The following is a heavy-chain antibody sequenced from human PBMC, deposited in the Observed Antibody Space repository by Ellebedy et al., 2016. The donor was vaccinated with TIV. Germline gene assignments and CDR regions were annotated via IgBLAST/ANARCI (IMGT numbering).Heavy chain of an antibody. CDR2: IKEDGSQT. Sequence: PGGSLRLSCATSGFTFSTYWMAWVRQAPGKGLAWVANIKEDGSQTYYVGSVKGRFTISRDNAKNSLYLQMNSLGADDTAVYYCATDRGYFTFDYWGQGSLITVSS. J-gene: IGHJ4*02. D-gene: IGHD3-9*01. CDR3: ATDRGYFTFDY. V-gene: IGHV3-7*03. CDR1: GFTFSTYW.